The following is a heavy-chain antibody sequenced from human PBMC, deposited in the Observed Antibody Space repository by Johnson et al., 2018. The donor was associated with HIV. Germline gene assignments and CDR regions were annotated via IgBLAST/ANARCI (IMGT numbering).Heavy chain of an antibody. J-gene: IGHJ3*02. CDR3: AKELADSSGYYADAFDI. CDR2: INWNGGST. Sequence: MLLVESGGVVVQPGGSLRLSCETSRFTFDDYGMSWVRQAPGKGLEWVTGINWNGGSTGYADSVKGRFTISRDNSKNTLYLKMNSLRAEDTAVYYCAKELADSSGYYADAFDIWGQGTMVTVSS. D-gene: IGHD3-22*01. V-gene: IGHV3-20*04. CDR1: RFTFDDYG.